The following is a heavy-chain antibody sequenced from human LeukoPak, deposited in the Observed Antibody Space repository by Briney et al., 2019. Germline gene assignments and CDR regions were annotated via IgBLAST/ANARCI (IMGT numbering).Heavy chain of an antibody. CDR2: IIPIFGTA. CDR1: GGTISSYA. J-gene: IGHJ6*03. D-gene: IGHD3-10*01. V-gene: IGHV1-69*13. CDR3: ARSGITMVRGALDYYYYYMDV. Sequence: ASVKVSCKASGGTISSYAISWVRQAPGQGLEWRGGIIPIFGTANYAQKFQGRVTITADESTSTAYMELSSLRSEDTAVYYCARSGITMVRGALDYYYYYMDVWGKGTTVTISS.